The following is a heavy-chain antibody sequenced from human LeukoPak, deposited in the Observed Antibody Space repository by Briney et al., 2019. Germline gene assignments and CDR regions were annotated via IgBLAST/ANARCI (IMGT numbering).Heavy chain of an antibody. CDR1: GFTFRSYA. CDR2: ISYDGSNK. Sequence: GRSLRLSCAASGFTFRSYAMHWVRQAPGKGLEWVAVISYDGSNKYYADSVKGRFTISRDNSKNTLYLQMNSLRAEDTAVYYCARDPESFGSWYEGHFDYWGQGTLVTVSS. CDR3: ARDPESFGSWYEGHFDY. V-gene: IGHV3-30*04. J-gene: IGHJ4*02. D-gene: IGHD6-13*01.